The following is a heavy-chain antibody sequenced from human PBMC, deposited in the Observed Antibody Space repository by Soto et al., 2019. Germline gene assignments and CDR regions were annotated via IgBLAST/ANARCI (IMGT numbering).Heavy chain of an antibody. CDR1: GGSFSGYY. J-gene: IGHJ4*02. CDR3: ARGQLEGYYDSSGYSARRTFDY. Sequence: SETLSLTCAVYGGSFSGYYWSWIRQPPGKGLEWIGEINHSGSTNYNPSLKSRVTISVDTSKNQFPLKLSSVTAADTAVYYCARGQLEGYYDSSGYSARRTFDYWGQGTLVT. D-gene: IGHD3-22*01. CDR2: INHSGST. V-gene: IGHV4-34*01.